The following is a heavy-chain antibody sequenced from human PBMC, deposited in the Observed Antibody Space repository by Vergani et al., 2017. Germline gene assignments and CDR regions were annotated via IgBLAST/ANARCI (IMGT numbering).Heavy chain of an antibody. CDR2: VDPEDGET. D-gene: IGHD5-12*01. CDR1: GYTFTDYY. Sequence: EVQLVQSGAEVKKPGATVKISCKVSGYTFTDYYMHWVQQAPGKGLEWMGLVDPEDGETIYAEKFQGRVTITADTSTDTAYMELSSLRSKDTAVYYCATPSKNIVATGHYYYGMDVWGQGTTVTVSS. CDR3: ATPSKNIVATGHYYYGMDV. J-gene: IGHJ6*02. V-gene: IGHV1-69-2*01.